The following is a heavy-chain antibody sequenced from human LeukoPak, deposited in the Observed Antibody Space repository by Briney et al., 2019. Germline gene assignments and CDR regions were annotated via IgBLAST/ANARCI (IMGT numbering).Heavy chain of an antibody. CDR2: ISNDGSNK. J-gene: IGHJ4*02. D-gene: IGHD5-12*01. CDR1: GFTFSFYG. CDR3: TKDRPSDSGYDWAFDY. V-gene: IGHV3-30*18. Sequence: GRSLRLSCAASGFTFSFYGMHWVRRAPGKGLEWVAIISNDGSNKYYADSVKGRFTISRDNFRNTLYLEMNSLRAEDTAVYYCTKDRPSDSGYDWAFDYWGQGTLVTVSS.